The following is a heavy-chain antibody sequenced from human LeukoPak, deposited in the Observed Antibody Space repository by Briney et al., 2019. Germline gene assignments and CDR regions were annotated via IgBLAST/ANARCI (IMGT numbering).Heavy chain of an antibody. D-gene: IGHD3-22*01. Sequence: SETLSLTCTVSGGSISGSTYYWGWIRQPPGGGLEWIGSFYYRGNTYYNPSLESRVTISVDTSKNQFSLKLSSVTAADTAVYYCARRGYDSSGYYYAYWGQGTLVTVSS. V-gene: IGHV4-39*01. J-gene: IGHJ4*02. CDR3: ARRGYDSSGYYYAY. CDR2: FYYRGNT. CDR1: GGSISGSTYY.